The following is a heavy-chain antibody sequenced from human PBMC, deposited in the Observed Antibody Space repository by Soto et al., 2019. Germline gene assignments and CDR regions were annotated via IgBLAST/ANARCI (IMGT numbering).Heavy chain of an antibody. CDR2: TIPISSTT. CDR1: GGNFITFA. V-gene: IGHV1-69*01. D-gene: IGHD3-16*01. CDR3: AKNLGGDAFGSYGLDV. Sequence: QVELVQSGAEVKKPGSSVKVSCKASGGNFITFAISWVRQAPGQGLEWMGETIPISSTTKSAQKFQDGVTISADGSSSTVHMVLRSLKSEDTVIYFCAKNLGGDAFGSYGLDVWGQGTTVTVSS. J-gene: IGHJ6*02.